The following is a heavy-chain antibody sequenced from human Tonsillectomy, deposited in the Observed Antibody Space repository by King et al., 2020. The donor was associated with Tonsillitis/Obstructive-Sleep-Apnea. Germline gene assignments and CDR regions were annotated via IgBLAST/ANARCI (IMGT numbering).Heavy chain of an antibody. CDR1: GFTFSSYA. D-gene: IGHD3-16*01. J-gene: IGHJ4*02. CDR3: ARDSLGHYFDY. Sequence: VQLVESGGGVVQPGRSLRLSCAASGFTFSSYAMYWVRQAPGKGLEWVAIISYDGSNKYYADSVKGRFTISRDNSKNTLYLQLNSLRAEDTAVYYCARDSLGHYFDYWGQGTLVTVSS. V-gene: IGHV3-30*04. CDR2: ISYDGSNK.